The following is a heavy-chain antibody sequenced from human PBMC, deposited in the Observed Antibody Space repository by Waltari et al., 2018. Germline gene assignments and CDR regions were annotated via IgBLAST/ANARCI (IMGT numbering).Heavy chain of an antibody. CDR3: ARHNRRPLGVGWFDP. CDR1: GGSISSAPYS. CDR2: MYDSESP. V-gene: IGHV4-39*01. Sequence: QLQLQESGPRLVKPSETLSLACAVSGGSISSAPYSWAWIRQPPGKGLEWIVTMYDSESPYYTSSLKSRVTISVDTSKNQISLKVTSMTAADTAVYYCARHNRRPLGVGWFDPWGQGTLVTVSS. D-gene: IGHD6-13*01. J-gene: IGHJ5*02.